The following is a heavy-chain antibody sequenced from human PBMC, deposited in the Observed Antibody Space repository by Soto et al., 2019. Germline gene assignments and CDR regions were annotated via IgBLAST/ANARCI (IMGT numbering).Heavy chain of an antibody. V-gene: IGHV3-23*01. CDR2: VSIGGST. D-gene: IGHD2-15*01. CDR3: AKRRGAGGHFGY. CDR1: GFTFSSYA. Sequence: LRLSCAASGFTFSSYAMGWVRQGPGKGLEWVAVVSIGGSTHYADSVRGRFTISRDNSKNTLSLQMNSLTAEDTAVYFCAKRRGAGGHFGYWGQGALVTVS. J-gene: IGHJ4*02.